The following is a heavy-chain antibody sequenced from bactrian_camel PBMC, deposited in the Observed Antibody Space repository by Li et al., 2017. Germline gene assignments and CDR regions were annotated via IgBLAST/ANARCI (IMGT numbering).Heavy chain of an antibody. D-gene: IGHD5*01. CDR2: IDSSGGTT. V-gene: IGHV3S59*01. Sequence: QLVESGGGSVQVGGSLRLSCAVSSYTYSYNCVGWFRQAPGKEREGVATIDSSGGTTYYADSVKGRFTISRDNAKNTVALQLDSLKTEDTAMYYCGVGSDFAACGQGTQVTVS. CDR3: GVGSDFAA. J-gene: IGHJ6*01. CDR1: SYTYSYNC.